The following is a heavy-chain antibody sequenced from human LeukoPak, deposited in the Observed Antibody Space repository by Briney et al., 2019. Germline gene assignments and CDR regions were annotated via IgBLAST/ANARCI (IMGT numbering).Heavy chain of an antibody. V-gene: IGHV3-23*01. CDR2: INGRGGST. CDR1: GFTFSNYA. D-gene: IGHD3-9*01. Sequence: GGSLRLSCAASGFTFSNYAMSWVRQAPGKGLEWVSSINGRGGSTYYADSVKGRFTISRDNSKNTLYLQMNSLRAEDTAVYYCAKDLQVYDILTGYSSSDSGAHWGQGTLVTVSS. CDR3: AKDLQVYDILTGYSSSDSGAH. J-gene: IGHJ4*02.